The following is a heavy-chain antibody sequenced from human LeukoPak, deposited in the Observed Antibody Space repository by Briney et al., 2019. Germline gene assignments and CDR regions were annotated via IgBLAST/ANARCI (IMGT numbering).Heavy chain of an antibody. Sequence: SVKVSCKASGGTFSSYAISLVRQAPGQGLEWMGGIIPIFGTANYAQKFQGRVTITADESTSTAYMELSSLRSEDTAVYYCARTLYCSSTSCSFDYWGQGTLVTVSS. J-gene: IGHJ4*02. CDR1: GGTFSSYA. CDR2: IIPIFGTA. D-gene: IGHD2-2*01. V-gene: IGHV1-69*01. CDR3: ARTLYCSSTSCSFDY.